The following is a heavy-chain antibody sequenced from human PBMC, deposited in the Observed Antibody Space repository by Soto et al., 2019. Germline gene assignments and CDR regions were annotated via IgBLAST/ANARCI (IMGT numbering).Heavy chain of an antibody. V-gene: IGHV1-69*13. Sequence: SVKVSCKASGGTFSSYRINWVRQAPGQGLEWVGGIVPIYRTADYAQKFQGRVTITADESARTSYMELRSLKSQDTAVYYCVRDSGAKARTNWGQGTLVTVYS. CDR1: GGTFSSYR. J-gene: IGHJ4*02. D-gene: IGHD1-7*01. CDR3: VRDSGAKARTN. CDR2: IVPIYRTA.